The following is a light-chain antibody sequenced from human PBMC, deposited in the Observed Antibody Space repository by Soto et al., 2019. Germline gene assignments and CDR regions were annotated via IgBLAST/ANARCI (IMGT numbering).Light chain of an antibody. CDR1: QSVSSN. CDR3: QQYDNWPWT. V-gene: IGKV3-15*01. Sequence: EIVMTQSPATLSLSPGERVTLSFVAIQSVSSNFAWYQQKPVQGPRLLIYGASTRATGIPARFSGSGSGTEFTLTISSLQSEDFAVYYCQQYDNWPWTFGQGTKVDIK. J-gene: IGKJ1*01. CDR2: GAS.